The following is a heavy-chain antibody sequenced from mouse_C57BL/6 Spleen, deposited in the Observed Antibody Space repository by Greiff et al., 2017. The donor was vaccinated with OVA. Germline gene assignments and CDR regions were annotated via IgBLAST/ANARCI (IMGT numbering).Heavy chain of an antibody. CDR1: GFTFSSYG. V-gene: IGHV5-6*02. J-gene: IGHJ2*01. Sequence: DVKLVESGGDLVKPGGSLKLSCAASGFTFSSYGMSWVRQTPDKRLEWVATISSGGSYTYYPDSVKGRFTISRDNAKNTLYLQMSSLKSEDTAMYYCARDYSNYYFDYWGQGTTLTVSS. D-gene: IGHD2-5*01. CDR2: ISSGGSYT. CDR3: ARDYSNYYFDY.